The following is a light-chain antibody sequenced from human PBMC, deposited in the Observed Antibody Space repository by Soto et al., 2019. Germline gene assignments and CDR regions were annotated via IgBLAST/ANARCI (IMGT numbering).Light chain of an antibody. J-gene: IGLJ1*01. CDR3: SSYAATNNYV. Sequence: QSVLTQPPSASGSPGQSVTISCTGTSSDVGGYNFVSWYRQYPGTAPQLIIYEVTKRPSGFPDRFSGSKSGNTASLTVSGLQAEDEADYYCSSYAATNNYVFGSGTKLTVL. CDR2: EVT. CDR1: SSDVGGYNF. V-gene: IGLV2-8*01.